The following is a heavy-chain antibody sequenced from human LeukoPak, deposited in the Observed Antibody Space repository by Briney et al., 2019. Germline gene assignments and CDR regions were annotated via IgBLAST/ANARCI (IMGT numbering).Heavy chain of an antibody. J-gene: IGHJ3*02. D-gene: IGHD5-18*01. CDR2: ISGNSRYI. CDR3: TTAYSYFRRDAFDI. CDR1: GFTFSSYS. Sequence: GGSLRLSCAASGFTFSSYSMTWVRQAPGKGLEWVSSISGNSRYIYYADSMRGRFTISRDNAKNSLYLQMNSLKTEDTAVYYCTTAYSYFRRDAFDIWGQGTMVTVSS. V-gene: IGHV3-21*03.